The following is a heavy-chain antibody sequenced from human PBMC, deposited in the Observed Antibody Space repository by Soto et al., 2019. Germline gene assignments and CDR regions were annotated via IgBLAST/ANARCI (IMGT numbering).Heavy chain of an antibody. D-gene: IGHD5-12*01. V-gene: IGHV3-33*01. CDR3: AIYMVSYSGYGDAFDT. Sequence: QVQLVESGGGVVQPGRSLRLSCAASGFTFSRYGMNWVRQAPGKGLEWVAGIGYDGSSQYYADSVKGRLTIFRDNSKNTLSVQMNYLRVEDTAVYYCAIYMVSYSGYGDAFDTWGQGTMFTVSS. CDR2: IGYDGSSQ. J-gene: IGHJ3*02. CDR1: GFTFSRYG.